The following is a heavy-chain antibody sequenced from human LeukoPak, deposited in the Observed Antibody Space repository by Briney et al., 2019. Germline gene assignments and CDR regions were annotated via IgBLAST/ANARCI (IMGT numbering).Heavy chain of an antibody. J-gene: IGHJ5*02. Sequence: GGSLRLSCTASGFTFGDYAMSWVRQAPGKGLEWVSAISGSGGSTYYADSGKGRFTISRDNSKNTLYLQMNSLRAEDTAVYYCAKEWFGELSRNWFDPWGQGTLVTVSS. CDR1: GFTFGDYA. D-gene: IGHD3-10*01. CDR2: ISGSGGST. V-gene: IGHV3-23*01. CDR3: AKEWFGELSRNWFDP.